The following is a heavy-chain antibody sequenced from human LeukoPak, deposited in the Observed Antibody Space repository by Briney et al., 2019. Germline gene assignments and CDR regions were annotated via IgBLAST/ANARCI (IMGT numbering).Heavy chain of an antibody. V-gene: IGHV3-74*01. CDR1: GFTFSDFW. J-gene: IGHJ4*02. Sequence: GGSLRLSCAASGFTFSDFWMHWVRQEPGKGLLWVSRINSDGGTTVYADSVKGRFTISRDNAKNTLYLQMNSLRAEDTAVYYCARGWVTRVSDWGQGTLVTVSS. CDR3: ARGWVTRVSD. D-gene: IGHD4-11*01. CDR2: INSDGGTT.